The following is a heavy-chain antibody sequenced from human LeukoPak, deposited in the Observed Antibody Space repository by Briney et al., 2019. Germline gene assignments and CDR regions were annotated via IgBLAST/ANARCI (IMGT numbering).Heavy chain of an antibody. CDR2: IYYSGST. CDR3: ARVSLDFYDRSGYYYFDY. V-gene: IGHV4-59*01. Sequence: SETLSLTCTVSGGSISSYYWSWIRQPPGKGLEWMGYIYYSGSTSYSPSLKSRVTMSVDTSKNQFSLNLRSVTAADTAVYYCARVSLDFYDRSGYYYFDYWGQGTLATVSS. D-gene: IGHD3-22*01. CDR1: GGSISSYY. J-gene: IGHJ4*02.